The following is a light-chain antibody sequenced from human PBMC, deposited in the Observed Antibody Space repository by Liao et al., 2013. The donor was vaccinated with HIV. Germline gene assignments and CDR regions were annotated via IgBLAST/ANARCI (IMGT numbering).Light chain of an antibody. CDR3: HVWDSNTEV. J-gene: IGLJ1*01. CDR1: KLGAKY. CDR2: NDG. Sequence: SYELTQPPSVSVSPGQTASITCSGDKLGAKYACWYQQKPGRAPVLVIYNDGNRPSGIPERFSASNSGNTATLTISRVEAGDEADYYCHVWDSNTEVFGTGTKVTVL. V-gene: IGLV3-1*01.